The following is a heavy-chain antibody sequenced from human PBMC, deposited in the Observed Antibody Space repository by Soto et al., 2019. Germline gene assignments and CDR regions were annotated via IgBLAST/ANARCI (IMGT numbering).Heavy chain of an antibody. J-gene: IGHJ4*02. CDR2: INPSGGST. CDR3: ARVGGNSHFDY. V-gene: IGHV1-46*03. CDR1: GYTFTSYY. D-gene: IGHD2-21*02. Sequence: QVQLVQSGAEVKKPGASVKVSCKASGYTFTSYYIHWVRQAPGQGLEWMGIINPSGGSTSYAQKFQGRVTMTRDTSTSTLYMELSSLKSEDTAVYYCARVGGNSHFDYWGQGTLVTVSS.